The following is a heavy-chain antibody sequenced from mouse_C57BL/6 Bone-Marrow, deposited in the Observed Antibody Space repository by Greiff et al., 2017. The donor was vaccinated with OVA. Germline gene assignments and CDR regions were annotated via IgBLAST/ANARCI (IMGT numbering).Heavy chain of an antibody. CDR1: GFSLSTFGMG. CDR2: IWWDDDK. J-gene: IGHJ2*01. D-gene: IGHD3-3*01. CDR3: ARKEDTHSFDY. Sequence: QVTLKESGPGILQPSQSLSLSCSFSGFSLSTFGMGVGWIRRPSGEGLEWLAHIWWDDDKYYNPTLKRRLTISKDTSKNQVFLQIANVDTADTATYYCARKEDTHSFDYWGQGTTLTVSS. V-gene: IGHV8-8*01.